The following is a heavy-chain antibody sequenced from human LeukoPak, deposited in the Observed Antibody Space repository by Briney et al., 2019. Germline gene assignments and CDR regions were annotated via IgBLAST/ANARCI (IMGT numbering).Heavy chain of an antibody. D-gene: IGHD5-18*01. CDR3: ARDYSYPDY. J-gene: IGHJ4*02. Sequence: SETLSLTCSVSGASISAYHWSWLRQPAGKGLEWIGRIYSSGKTNHILSLKCRLTMSVDTSKNQFSLKLNSATAADTAVYYCARDYSYPDYWGQGTLVTVS. CDR2: IYSSGKT. V-gene: IGHV4-4*07. CDR1: GASISAYH.